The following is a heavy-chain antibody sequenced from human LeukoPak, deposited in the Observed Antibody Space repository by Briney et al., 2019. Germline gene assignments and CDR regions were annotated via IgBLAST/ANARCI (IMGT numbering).Heavy chain of an antibody. Sequence: GGSLRLSCAASGFTFSSYAMSWVRQAPGRGLEWVSAISGSGGSTYYADSVKGRFTISRDNSKNTLYLQMNSLRAEDTAVYYCARDPSRGGWYLAYWGQGTLVTVSS. V-gene: IGHV3-23*01. CDR3: ARDPSRGGWYLAY. CDR2: ISGSGGST. CDR1: GFTFSSYA. J-gene: IGHJ4*02. D-gene: IGHD6-19*01.